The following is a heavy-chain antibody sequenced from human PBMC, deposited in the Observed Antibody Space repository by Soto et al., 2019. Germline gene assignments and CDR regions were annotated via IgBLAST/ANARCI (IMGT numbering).Heavy chain of an antibody. CDR2: ISAYNGNT. CDR1: GYTFTSYG. V-gene: IGHV1-18*01. J-gene: IGHJ4*02. CDR3: ARIPDMTTVTQYYFDY. D-gene: IGHD4-17*01. Sequence: ASVKVSCKASGYTFTSYGISWVRQAPGQGLEWMGWISAYNGNTNYAQKLQGRVTMTTDTSTSTAYMELSSVTAADTAVYYCARIPDMTTVTQYYFDYWGQGTLVTVSS.